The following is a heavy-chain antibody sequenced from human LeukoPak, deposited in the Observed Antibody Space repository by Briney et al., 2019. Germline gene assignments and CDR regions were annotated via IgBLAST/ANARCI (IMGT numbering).Heavy chain of an antibody. CDR3: ARAIWAAMGEEYYFDY. Sequence: PSETLSLTCTVSGGSISSGGYYWSWMRQHPGKGLEWIGYIYYSGSTYYNPSLKSRVTISVDTSKNQFSLKLSSVTAADTAVYYCARAIWAAMGEEYYFDYWGQGTLVTVSS. J-gene: IGHJ4*02. CDR1: GGSISSGGYY. V-gene: IGHV4-31*03. D-gene: IGHD5-18*01. CDR2: IYYSGST.